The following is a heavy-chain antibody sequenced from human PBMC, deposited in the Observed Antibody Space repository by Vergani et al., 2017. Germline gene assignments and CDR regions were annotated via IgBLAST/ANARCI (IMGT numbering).Heavy chain of an antibody. CDR1: GVSSNSYY. CDR3: AREGGDIILTGQYYYYYGMDV. J-gene: IGHJ6*02. V-gene: IGHV4-59*01. Sequence: QVQLQESGPGLVKPSETLSLICSVSGVSSNSYYWNWIRQSPGKGLEWIGYIYYSGSTNYNPSLRGRVSISVDTSKHQFSLRLSSVTAADTAMYYCAREGGDIILTGQYYYYYGMDVWGQGTTVTVSS. CDR2: IYYSGST. D-gene: IGHD3-9*01.